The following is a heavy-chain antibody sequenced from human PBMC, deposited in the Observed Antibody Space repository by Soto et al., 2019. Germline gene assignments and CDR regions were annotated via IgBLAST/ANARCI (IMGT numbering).Heavy chain of an antibody. CDR3: ASKACSGGSCPFDY. D-gene: IGHD2-15*01. J-gene: IGHJ4*02. Sequence: SETLSLTCAVSSGSISSSNWWSWVRQPPGKGLEWIGEIYHSGSTNYNPSLKSRVTISVDKSKNQFSLKLSSVTAADTAVYYCASKACSGGSCPFDYWGQGTLVTVSS. CDR2: IYHSGST. V-gene: IGHV4-4*02. CDR1: SGSISSSNW.